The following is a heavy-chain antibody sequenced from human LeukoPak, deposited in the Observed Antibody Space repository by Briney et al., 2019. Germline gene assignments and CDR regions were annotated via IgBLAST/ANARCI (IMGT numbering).Heavy chain of an antibody. J-gene: IGHJ6*03. CDR1: GGTFSSYA. CDR3: ARDLVYYDSSGYVRDYYYYMDV. D-gene: IGHD3-22*01. Sequence: SVKVSCKASGGTFSSYAISWVRQAPGQGLEWMGGIIPIFGTANYAQKFQGRVTITTDESTSTAYMELSSPRSEDTAVYYCARDLVYYDSSGYVRDYYYYMDVWGKGTTVTVSS. V-gene: IGHV1-69*05. CDR2: IIPIFGTA.